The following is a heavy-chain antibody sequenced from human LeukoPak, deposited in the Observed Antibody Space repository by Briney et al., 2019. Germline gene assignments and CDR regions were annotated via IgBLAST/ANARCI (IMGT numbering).Heavy chain of an antibody. CDR2: IYYSGST. CDR3: ARASPFWGRYYMDV. V-gene: IGHV4-59*01. J-gene: IGHJ6*03. Sequence: SETLSLTCTVSGGSISSYYWSWIRQPPGKGLEWIGYIYYSGSTSYNPSLKSRVTISVDTSKNQFSLKLSSVTAADTAVYYCARASPFWGRYYMDVWGKGTTVTVSS. CDR1: GGSISSYY. D-gene: IGHD3-16*01.